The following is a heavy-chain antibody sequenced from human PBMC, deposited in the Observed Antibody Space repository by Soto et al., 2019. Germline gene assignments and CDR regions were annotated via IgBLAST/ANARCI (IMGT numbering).Heavy chain of an antibody. D-gene: IGHD2-15*01. Sequence: GASVKVSCKASGDTFTGYYMHWVRQAPGQGLAWMGWINPNSGGTNYAQKFQGWVTMTRDTSISTAYMELSRLRSDDAAVYYCAREGYCSGGSCYRPYGIDIWGQGTTVTVSS. V-gene: IGHV1-2*04. J-gene: IGHJ6*02. CDR3: AREGYCSGGSCYRPYGIDI. CDR2: INPNSGGT. CDR1: GDTFTGYY.